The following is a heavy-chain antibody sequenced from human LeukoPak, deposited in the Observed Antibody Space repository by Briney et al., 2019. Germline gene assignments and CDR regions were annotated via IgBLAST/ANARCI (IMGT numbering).Heavy chain of an antibody. D-gene: IGHD3-10*01. Sequence: ASVKVSCKASGYTFTSYGISWVRQAPGQGLEWMGWISAYNGNTNYAQKLQGRVTMTTDTSTSTAYMELRSLRSDDTAVYYCARDPSPFGELTWFDPWGQGTLVTVSS. V-gene: IGHV1-18*01. CDR3: ARDPSPFGELTWFDP. CDR1: GYTFTSYG. J-gene: IGHJ5*02. CDR2: ISAYNGNT.